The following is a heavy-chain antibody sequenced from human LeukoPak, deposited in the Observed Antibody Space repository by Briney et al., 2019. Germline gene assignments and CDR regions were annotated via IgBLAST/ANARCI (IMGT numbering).Heavy chain of an antibody. CDR3: ARDRGSGSSPPVFDY. D-gene: IGHD3-10*01. V-gene: IGHV3-30*03. Sequence: GGSLRLSCAASGFTFGSYGMHWDRQAPGKGLEWVAVISYDGSNKYYADSVKGRFTISRDNSKNTLYLQMNSLRAEDTAVYYCARDRGSGSSPPVFDYWGQGTLVTVSS. J-gene: IGHJ4*02. CDR1: GFTFGSYG. CDR2: ISYDGSNK.